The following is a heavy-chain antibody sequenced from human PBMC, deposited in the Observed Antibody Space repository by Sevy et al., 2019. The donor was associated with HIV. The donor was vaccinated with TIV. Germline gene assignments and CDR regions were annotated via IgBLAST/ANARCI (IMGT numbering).Heavy chain of an antibody. V-gene: IGHV3-13*01. CDR2: IGTAGDT. CDR1: GFTFSSYD. Sequence: GGSLRLSCAASGFTFSSYDMHWVRQATGKGLEWVSAIGTAGDTYYPGSVKGRFTISRENAKNSLYLQLNGLRAGDTAVYYCARGVSSGNYYYSSGSVSDNWFDPWGQGTLVTVSS. J-gene: IGHJ5*02. CDR3: ARGVSSGNYYYSSGSVSDNWFDP. D-gene: IGHD3-22*01.